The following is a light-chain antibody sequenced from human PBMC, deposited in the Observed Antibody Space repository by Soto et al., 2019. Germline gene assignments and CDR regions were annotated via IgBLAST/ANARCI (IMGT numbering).Light chain of an antibody. V-gene: IGKV3-20*01. CDR3: HQYGSSPPIT. CDR2: GAS. CDR1: QSVSSSY. Sequence: EIVLTQSPGTLSLSPGERATLSCRASQSVSSSYLAWYQQKPGQAPRLLIYGASSRATGIPDRFSGSGSGTDFTLTISRLEPEDFAVYYCHQYGSSPPITFGTGTKVDIK. J-gene: IGKJ3*01.